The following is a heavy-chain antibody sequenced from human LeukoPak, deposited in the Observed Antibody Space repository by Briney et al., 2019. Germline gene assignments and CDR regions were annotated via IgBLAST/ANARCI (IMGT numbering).Heavy chain of an antibody. CDR2: INPNSGGT. CDR1: GYTFTGYY. Sequence: GASVKVSCKASGYTFTGYYMHWARQAPGQGLEWIGRINPNSGGTNYAQKFQGRVTMTRDTSISTAYMELSRLRSDDTAVYYCASALWFGERVFDYWGQGTLVTVSS. D-gene: IGHD3-10*01. CDR3: ASALWFGERVFDY. J-gene: IGHJ4*02. V-gene: IGHV1-2*06.